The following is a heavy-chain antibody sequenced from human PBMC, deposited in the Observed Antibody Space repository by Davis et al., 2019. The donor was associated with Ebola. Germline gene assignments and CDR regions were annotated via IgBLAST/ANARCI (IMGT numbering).Heavy chain of an antibody. CDR2: IGTSGDP. CDR3: ATRDTSSNCFGFYP. CDR1: GFTFSTYA. V-gene: IGHV3-23*01. D-gene: IGHD6-13*01. J-gene: IGHJ5*02. Sequence: GESLKISCAASGFTFSTYAMSWVRQAPGKGLEWVSTIGTSGDPYYANSVRGRLTISRDNFKKTVYLQMDSLRADDTAVYYCATRDTSSNCFGFYPWGQGTLVTDSS.